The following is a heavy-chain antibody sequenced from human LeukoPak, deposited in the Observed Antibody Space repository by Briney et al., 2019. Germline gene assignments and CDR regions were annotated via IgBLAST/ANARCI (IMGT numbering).Heavy chain of an antibody. CDR1: GFTFGGSA. CDR2: IRSKADSYAT. J-gene: IGHJ4*02. Sequence: SGGSLRLSCAASGFTFGGSAMHWIRQASGKGLEWVSRIRSKADSYATAYAASVKGRFTISRDDSKNTAYLQMNSLKTEDTAVYYCTRLRGYSYDYWGRGALVTVSS. CDR3: TRLRGYSYDY. V-gene: IGHV3-73*01. D-gene: IGHD5-18*01.